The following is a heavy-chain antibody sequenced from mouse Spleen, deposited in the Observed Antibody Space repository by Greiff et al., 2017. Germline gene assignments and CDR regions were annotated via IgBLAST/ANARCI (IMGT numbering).Heavy chain of an antibody. CDR2: IDPSDSYT. CDR3: ARRTGILYWYFDV. V-gene: IGHV1-50*01. CDR1: GYTFTSYW. J-gene: IGHJ1*01. D-gene: IGHD4-1*01. Sequence: VQLKESGAELVKPGASVKLSCKASGYTFTSYWMQWVKQRPGQGLEWIGEIDPSDSYTNYNQKFKGKATLTVDTSSSTAYMQLSSLTSEDSAVYYCARRTGILYWYFDVWGAGTTVTVSS.